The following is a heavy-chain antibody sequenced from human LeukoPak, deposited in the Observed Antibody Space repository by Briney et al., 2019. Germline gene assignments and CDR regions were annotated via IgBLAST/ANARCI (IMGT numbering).Heavy chain of an antibody. D-gene: IGHD3-9*01. Sequence: GGSLRLSCAASGFIFTNYAMSWVRQGPGKGLEWVSTISDSGSITYYADSVKGRFTISRDNSKNTLYVQMNSLRAEDTAVYYCANSASNYDILTPFDYWGQGTLVTVSS. J-gene: IGHJ4*02. CDR3: ANSASNYDILTPFDY. CDR1: GFIFTNYA. V-gene: IGHV3-23*01. CDR2: ISDSGSIT.